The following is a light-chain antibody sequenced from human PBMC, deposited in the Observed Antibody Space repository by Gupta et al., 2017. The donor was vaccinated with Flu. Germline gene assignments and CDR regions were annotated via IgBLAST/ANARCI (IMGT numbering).Light chain of an antibody. J-gene: IGKJ1*01. CDR2: GTS. CDR1: QSVSSIY. V-gene: IGKV3-20*01. Sequence: TLSWSPGERATLSCRASQSVSSIYLAWYQQKPGQAPRLLIYGTSRRASGIPDRFSGSGSGADFTLTISRLEPEDFAVYYCQHYGTSPPWTFGPGTKVEIK. CDR3: QHYGTSPPWT.